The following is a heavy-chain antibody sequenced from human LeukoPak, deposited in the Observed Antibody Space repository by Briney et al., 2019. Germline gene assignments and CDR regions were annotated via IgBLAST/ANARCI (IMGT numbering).Heavy chain of an antibody. Sequence: ASVKVSCKASGYTFTSYGISWVRQAPGQGLEWMGWISAYNGNTNYAQKLQGRVTMTTDTSTSTAYMELRSLRSDDTAVYYCARDKGITMIVVPHPLDYWGKGTLVTVSS. J-gene: IGHJ4*02. CDR1: GYTFTSYG. CDR3: ARDKGITMIVVPHPLDY. D-gene: IGHD3-22*01. V-gene: IGHV1-18*01. CDR2: ISAYNGNT.